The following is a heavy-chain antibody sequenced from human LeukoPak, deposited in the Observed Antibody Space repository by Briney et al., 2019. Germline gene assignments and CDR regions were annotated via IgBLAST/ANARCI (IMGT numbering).Heavy chain of an antibody. V-gene: IGHV3-48*01. CDR1: GFTFSSYS. J-gene: IGHJ4*02. CDR2: ISSSSSTI. Sequence: GGSLRLSCAASGFTFSSYSMNWVRQAPGKGLEWVSYISSSSSTIYYADSVKGRFTISRDNAKNSLYLQMNSLRAEDTAVHYCARDRPLRYYYDSSGYIDYWGQGTLVTVSS. D-gene: IGHD3-22*01. CDR3: ARDRPLRYYYDSSGYIDY.